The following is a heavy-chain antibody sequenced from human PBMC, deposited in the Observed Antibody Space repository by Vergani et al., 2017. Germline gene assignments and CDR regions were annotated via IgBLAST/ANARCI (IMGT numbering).Heavy chain of an antibody. CDR2: INHSVST. CDR1: GGSFSGYY. Sequence: QVQLQQWGAGLLKPSETLSLTCAVYGGSFSGYYWSWIRQPPGKGLEWIGEINHSVSTNYNPSLKSRVTISVDTSKNQFALKLSSVTAADTAVYYCARVRDLAGYFDYWGQGTLVTVSS. V-gene: IGHV4-34*01. J-gene: IGHJ4*02. CDR3: ARVRDLAGYFDY.